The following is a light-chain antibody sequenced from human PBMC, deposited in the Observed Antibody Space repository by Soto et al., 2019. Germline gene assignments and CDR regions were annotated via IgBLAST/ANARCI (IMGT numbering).Light chain of an antibody. CDR1: SGHRNYI. CDR3: ETWDSNSWV. Sequence: QSVLTQSSSASASLGSSVKLTCTLSSGHRNYIIAWHQQQPGKAPRYLMKLQGSGSYNKGSGVPDRFSGSSSGTDRYLTISNLQFEDEADYYCETWDSNSWVFGGGTKVTVL. CDR2: LQGSGSY. V-gene: IGLV4-60*02. J-gene: IGLJ3*02.